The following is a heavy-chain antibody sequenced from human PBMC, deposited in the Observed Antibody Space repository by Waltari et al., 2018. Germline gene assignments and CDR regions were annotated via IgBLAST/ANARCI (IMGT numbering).Heavy chain of an antibody. CDR3: ARLPTKYFDSLGWGFFDQ. J-gene: IGHJ4*02. CDR1: GDFLSDDH. V-gene: IGHV4-59*08. D-gene: IGHD3-22*01. Sequence: HVQLQESGPGLVKPSETLSLTCTVSGDFLSDDHWTWIPQAPGKGLEWIAYLRNTGGTKCTPSLESRVTVSAVTSKKQFSLRLTSVTAADTAVYYCARLPTKYFDSLGWGFFDQWGQGILVTVSS. CDR2: LRNTGGT.